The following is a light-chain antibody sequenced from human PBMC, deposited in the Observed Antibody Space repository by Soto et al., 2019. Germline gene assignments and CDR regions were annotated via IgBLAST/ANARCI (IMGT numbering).Light chain of an antibody. CDR3: QQYITYSRT. Sequence: DIQMTQSPSTLSASVGYRVTITCRASQSISTWLAWYQHKPGKAPKLLIYQASNLEGGVPSRFSGSGSGTEFTLTISSLLPDDFATYYCQQYITYSRTFGQGTKVETK. J-gene: IGKJ2*02. V-gene: IGKV1-5*03. CDR1: QSISTW. CDR2: QAS.